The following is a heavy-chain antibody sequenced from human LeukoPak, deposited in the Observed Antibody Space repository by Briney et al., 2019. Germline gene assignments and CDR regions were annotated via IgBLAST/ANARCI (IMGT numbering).Heavy chain of an antibody. CDR3: ASTPRGWLRPI. CDR1: GFTFSSYA. J-gene: IGHJ4*02. Sequence: GGSLRLSCAASGFTFSSYAMHWVRQAPGKGLEYVSAISSNGGSTYYANSVKGRFTISRDNSKNTLYLQMNSLRAEDTAVYYCASTPRGWLRPIWGQGTLVTVSS. D-gene: IGHD5-12*01. CDR2: ISSNGGST. V-gene: IGHV3-64*01.